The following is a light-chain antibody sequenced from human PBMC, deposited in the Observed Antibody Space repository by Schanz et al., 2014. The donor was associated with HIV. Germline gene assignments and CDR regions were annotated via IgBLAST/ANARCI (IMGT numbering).Light chain of an antibody. CDR3: QQRSTWPYT. J-gene: IGKJ2*01. Sequence: ENALTQSPGILSLSPGERATLSCRASLSISSRSLAWYQQKPGQTPRLLIYDASNRATGIPARFSGSGSGTDFTLTISGLEPEDFAVYYCQQRSTWPYTFGQGTKLEIK. V-gene: IGKV3D-20*02. CDR1: LSISSRS. CDR2: DAS.